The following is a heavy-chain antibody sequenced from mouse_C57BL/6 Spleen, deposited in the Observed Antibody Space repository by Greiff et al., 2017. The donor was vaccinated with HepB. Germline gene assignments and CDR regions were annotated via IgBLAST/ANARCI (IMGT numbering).Heavy chain of an antibody. CDR1: GYTFTDYY. V-gene: IGHV1-26*01. CDR3: ARWGYYGSSYKGYYAMDY. Sequence: EVQLQQSGPELVKPGASVKISCKASGYTFTDYYMNWVKQSHGKSLEWIGDINPNNGGTSYNQKFKGKATLTVDKSSSTAYMELRSLTSEDSAVYYCARWGYYGSSYKGYYAMDYWGQGTSVTVSS. D-gene: IGHD1-1*01. J-gene: IGHJ4*01. CDR2: INPNNGGT.